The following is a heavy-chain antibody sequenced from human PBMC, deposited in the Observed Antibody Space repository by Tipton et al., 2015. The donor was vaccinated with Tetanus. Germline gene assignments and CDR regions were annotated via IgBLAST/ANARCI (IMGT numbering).Heavy chain of an antibody. D-gene: IGHD2-2*01. CDR1: GDSLYRSSHY. J-gene: IGHJ4*02. CDR3: AKSDRVTRTSWYFHD. V-gene: IGHV4-39*01. Sequence: LRLSCTVSGDSLYRSSHYWAWVRQPPGKGLEWIGTIYHSGTTYYNPSLKDRAVISEDMPRDQFSLRLTSVTAEDTAIYYCAKSDRVTRTSWYFHDWGQGTLVTVSS. CDR2: IYHSGTT.